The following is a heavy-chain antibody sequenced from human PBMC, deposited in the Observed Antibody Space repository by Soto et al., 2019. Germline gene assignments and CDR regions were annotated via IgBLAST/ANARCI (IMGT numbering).Heavy chain of an antibody. D-gene: IGHD1-20*01. V-gene: IGHV1-69*01. J-gene: IGHJ1*01. CDR2: IIPVLGIT. CDR1: GGTFSGYA. CDR3: ARDPRSITGTTSSEDFQH. Sequence: QAQLMQSGAEVKKPGSSVKVSCKASGGTFSGYAISWVRQAPGQGLEWMGGIIPVLGITNYAQKFQGRITIDADESTGTAYMDLRSLRSDDTAVYYCARDPRSITGTTSSEDFQHWGPGTLVSVSS.